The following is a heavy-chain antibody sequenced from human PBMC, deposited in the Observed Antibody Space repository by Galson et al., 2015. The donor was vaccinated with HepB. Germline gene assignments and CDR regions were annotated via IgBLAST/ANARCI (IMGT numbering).Heavy chain of an antibody. CDR2: IRSKAYGGTT. Sequence: SLRLSCAASGFTFGDYAMSWVRQAPGKGLEWVGFIRSKAYGGTTEYAASVKGRFTISRDDSKSIAYLQMNSLKTEDTAVYYCTSNKDIVVVVAATPNYYYGMDVWGQGTTVTVSS. CDR3: TSNKDIVVVVAATPNYYYGMDV. V-gene: IGHV3-49*04. D-gene: IGHD2-15*01. J-gene: IGHJ6*02. CDR1: GFTFGDYA.